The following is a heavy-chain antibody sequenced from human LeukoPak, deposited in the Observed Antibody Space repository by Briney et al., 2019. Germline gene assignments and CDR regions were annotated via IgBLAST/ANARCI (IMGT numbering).Heavy chain of an antibody. CDR1: GFTFSSHW. Sequence: PVGSLRLSCAASGFTFSSHWMHWGRQVPGKGLLCVSRINRGGNSASYGGSVQGRFSISRDKAENTLFLQMNNLRAEDTAVYYCAKTLHDDILTGLDYWGQGVLVTVSS. D-gene: IGHD3-9*01. CDR2: INRGGNSA. V-gene: IGHV3-74*01. CDR3: AKTLHDDILTGLDY. J-gene: IGHJ4*02.